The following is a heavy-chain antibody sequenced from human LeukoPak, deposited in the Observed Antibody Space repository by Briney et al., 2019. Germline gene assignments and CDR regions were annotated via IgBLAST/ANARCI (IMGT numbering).Heavy chain of an antibody. CDR1: GGSFSGYY. CDR3: ARDHCSGGSCYPGWFDP. CDR2: IYSSGST. D-gene: IGHD2-15*01. Sequence: SETLSLTCAVYGGSFSGYYWNWIRLPPGKGLEWIGYIYSSGSTIYNPSLKSRVTISIDTSRNQFSLRLSSVTAADTAVYYCARDHCSGGSCYPGWFDPWGQGTLVTVSS. J-gene: IGHJ5*02. V-gene: IGHV4-59*01.